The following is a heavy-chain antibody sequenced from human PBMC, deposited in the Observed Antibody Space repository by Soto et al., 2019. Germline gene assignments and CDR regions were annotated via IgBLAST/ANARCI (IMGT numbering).Heavy chain of an antibody. Sequence: AASVKVSCKASGFTFTSSAVQWVRQARGQGLEWMGWIGTYSGNTNYAQKFQGRVTMTTDTSTSTVHMEVRSLRSDDTAVYYCAREGVAPYYYYGMDVLGQGTPVTVSS. CDR3: AREGVAPYYYYGMDV. D-gene: IGHD5-12*01. J-gene: IGHJ6*02. V-gene: IGHV1-18*01. CDR2: IGTYSGNT. CDR1: GFTFTSSA.